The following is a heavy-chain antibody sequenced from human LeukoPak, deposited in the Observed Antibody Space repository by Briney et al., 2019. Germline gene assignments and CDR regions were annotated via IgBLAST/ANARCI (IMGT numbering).Heavy chain of an antibody. CDR1: RYIFTSYY. D-gene: IGHD6-13*01. CDR2: INPNNGGT. V-gene: IGHV1-2*02. CDR3: VRDRGSSWCADY. J-gene: IGHJ4*02. Sequence: ASVKVSCKASRYIFTSYYIRWVRQAPGQGLEWMGWINPNNGGTKYAQKFQGRVTMTSDTSISTAYMELSRLRSDDTALYYCVRDRGSSWCADYWGQGTLVTVSS.